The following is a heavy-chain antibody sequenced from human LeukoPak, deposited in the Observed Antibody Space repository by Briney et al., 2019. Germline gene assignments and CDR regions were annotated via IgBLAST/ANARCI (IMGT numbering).Heavy chain of an antibody. CDR1: GDSISTGSHY. V-gene: IGHV4-61*02. J-gene: IGHJ4*02. D-gene: IGHD1-20*01. CDR3: AREALTATIDY. Sequence: SQTLSLTCTVSGDSISTGSHYWSWIRQPAGKGLEWIGRIYTSGSTNYNPSLKSRVTISVDTSKNQFSLRLTSVTAADAAVYYCAREALTATIDYWGQGTLVTVSS. CDR2: IYTSGST.